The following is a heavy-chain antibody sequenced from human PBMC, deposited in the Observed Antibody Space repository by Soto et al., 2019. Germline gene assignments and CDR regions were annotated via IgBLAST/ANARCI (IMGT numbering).Heavy chain of an antibody. J-gene: IGHJ6*02. CDR2: IYYSGST. CDR3: AREDRSAWDGVDV. V-gene: IGHV4-31*03. CDR1: GDSISSGGDY. Sequence: SETLSLTCTVSGDSISSGGDYWSWIRQHPGKGLEWIGYIYYSGSTYYNPSLKSRVTRSVDTSKNQFSLKLSSVTAADTAVYCCAREDRSAWDGVDVWGQGTTVTVSS. D-gene: IGHD6-19*01.